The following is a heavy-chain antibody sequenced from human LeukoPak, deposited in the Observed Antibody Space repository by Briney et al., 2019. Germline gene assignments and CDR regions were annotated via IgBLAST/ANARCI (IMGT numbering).Heavy chain of an antibody. CDR1: GGSISSYY. V-gene: IGHV4-4*07. CDR3: ARGLMVRETAPYRGIYGY. D-gene: IGHD3-10*01. CDR2: IYTSGST. J-gene: IGHJ4*02. Sequence: PSETLSLTCTVSGGSISSYYWSWIRQPAGKGLEWIGRIYTSGSTNYNPSLKSRVTISVDTSKNQFSLKLSSVTAADTAVYYCARGLMVRETAPYRGIYGYWGQGTLVTVSS.